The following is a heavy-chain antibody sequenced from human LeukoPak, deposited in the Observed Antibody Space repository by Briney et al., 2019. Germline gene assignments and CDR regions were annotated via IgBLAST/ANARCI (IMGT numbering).Heavy chain of an antibody. J-gene: IGHJ6*02. CDR2: IYHSGST. Sequence: SETLSLTCTVSGGSISNYYWNWIRQPPGKGLEWIGYIYHSGSTYYSPSLQSRVTISVDPSKNQFSLKLSSVTAAGTAVYYCARQGYCTSTTCYYYYGMAVWGQGTTVTVSS. D-gene: IGHD2-2*01. CDR3: ARQGYCTSTTCYYYYGMAV. CDR1: GGSISNYY. V-gene: IGHV4-59*08.